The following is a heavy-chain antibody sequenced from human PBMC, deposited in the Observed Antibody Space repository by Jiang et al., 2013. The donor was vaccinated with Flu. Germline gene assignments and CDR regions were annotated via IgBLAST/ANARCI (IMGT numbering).Heavy chain of an antibody. V-gene: IGHV4-4*02. D-gene: IGHD4-17*01. CDR3: ARASGSDYGDYWFDP. J-gene: IGHJ5*02. CDR1: GGSISSSNW. Sequence: GSGLVKPSGTLSLTCAVSGGSISSSNWWSWVRQPPGKGLEWIGEIYHSGSTNYNPSLKSRVTISVDKSKNQFSLKLSSVTAADTAVYYCARASGSDYGDYWFDPWGQGTLVTVSS. CDR2: IYHSGST.